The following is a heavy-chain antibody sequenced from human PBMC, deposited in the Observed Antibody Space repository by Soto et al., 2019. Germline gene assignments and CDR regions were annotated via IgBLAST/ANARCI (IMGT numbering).Heavy chain of an antibody. V-gene: IGHV3-30-3*01. CDR1: GFTFSSYA. Sequence: PGGSLRLSCAASGFTFSSYAMHWVRQAPGKGLEWVAVISYDGSNKYYADSVKGRFTISRDNSKNTLYLQMSSLRAEDTAVYYCARDSERYSDFCSALIPPYYYGMDVWGQGTTVTVSS. D-gene: IGHD3-3*01. J-gene: IGHJ6*02. CDR3: ARDSERYSDFCSALIPPYYYGMDV. CDR2: ISYDGSNK.